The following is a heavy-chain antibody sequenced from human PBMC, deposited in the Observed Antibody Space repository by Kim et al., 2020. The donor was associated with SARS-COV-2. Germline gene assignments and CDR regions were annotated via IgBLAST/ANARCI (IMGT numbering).Heavy chain of an antibody. V-gene: IGHV3-30*02. J-gene: IGHJ4*02. D-gene: IGHD3-22*01. Sequence: DSVKGRFTISRDNSKNTLYLQMNSLRAEDTAVYYCAKSGLTLNSSGYQGYWGQGTLVTVSS. CDR3: AKSGLTLNSSGYQGY.